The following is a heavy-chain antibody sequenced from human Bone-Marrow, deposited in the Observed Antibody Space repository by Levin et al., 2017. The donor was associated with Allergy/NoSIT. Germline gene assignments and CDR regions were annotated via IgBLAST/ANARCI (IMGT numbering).Heavy chain of an antibody. J-gene: IGHJ4*02. Sequence: SQTLSLTCTVSGGSVSNPRYYWTWIRQPAGKGLEWIVRIYTSGSTNYNPSLKSRVTMSVDTSKNHFSLRLSSVTAADTAVYFCAREHYDILTGYVYYFDYWGQGTLVTVSS. CDR2: IYTSGST. V-gene: IGHV4-61*02. CDR3: AREHYDILTGYVYYFDY. CDR1: GGSVSNPRYY. D-gene: IGHD3-9*01.